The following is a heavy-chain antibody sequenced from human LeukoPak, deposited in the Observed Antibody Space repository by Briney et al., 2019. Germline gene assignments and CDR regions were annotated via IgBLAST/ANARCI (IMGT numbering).Heavy chain of an antibody. CDR3: ARDPLEQWLYFDY. Sequence: GGSLRLSCAASGFTFSSYAMHWVRQAPGKGLEWVAVISYDGSNKYYADSVKGRFTISRDNSKNTLYLQMNSLRAEDTAVYYCARDPLEQWLYFDYWGQGTLVTVSS. J-gene: IGHJ4*02. CDR1: GFTFSSYA. CDR2: ISYDGSNK. V-gene: IGHV3-30*04. D-gene: IGHD6-19*01.